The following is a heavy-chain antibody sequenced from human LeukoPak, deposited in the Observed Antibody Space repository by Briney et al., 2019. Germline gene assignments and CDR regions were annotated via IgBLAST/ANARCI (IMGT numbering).Heavy chain of an antibody. CDR1: GFDFHTFE. D-gene: IGHD2-2*01. J-gene: IGHJ4*02. V-gene: IGHV3-48*03. CDR3: ARADCSSASCFAVFDH. CDR2: IGSSGRTT. Sequence: GGSLRLSCAASGFDFHTFEMNWVRQAPGKGLEWVSRIGSSGRTTYYADSVKGRFTISRDNANSSLYLQMNSLGAEDTAVYYCARADCSSASCFAVFDHWGQGALVTVSS.